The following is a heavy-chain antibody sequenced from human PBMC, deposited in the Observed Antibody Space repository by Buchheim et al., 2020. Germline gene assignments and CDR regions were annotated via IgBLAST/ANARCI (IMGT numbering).Heavy chain of an antibody. D-gene: IGHD2-15*01. CDR1: GGSISSYY. Sequence: QVQLQESGPGLVKPSETLSLTCTVSGGSISSYYWSWIRQPPGKGLEWIGYIYYSGSTNYNPSLKSRVTISVDTSKHQFSLKLSSVTAADTAVYYCARWDRYCSGGSCYSFIAYWGQGTL. V-gene: IGHV4-59*08. CDR3: ARWDRYCSGGSCYSFIAY. J-gene: IGHJ4*02. CDR2: IYYSGST.